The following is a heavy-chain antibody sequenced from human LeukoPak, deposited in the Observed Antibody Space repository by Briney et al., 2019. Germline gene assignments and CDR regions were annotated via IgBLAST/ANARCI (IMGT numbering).Heavy chain of an antibody. D-gene: IGHD6-19*01. V-gene: IGHV3-23*01. CDR3: ARWFSGWTLVHYYYYYMDV. CDR1: GFTFSTYG. J-gene: IGHJ6*03. Sequence: GGSLRLSCAASGFTFSTYGMSWVRQAPGKGLEWVSAVSGSGGSTYYADSVKGRFTISRDNSKNTLYLQMNSLRAEDTAVYYCARWFSGWTLVHYYYYYMDVWGKGTTVTISS. CDR2: VSGSGGST.